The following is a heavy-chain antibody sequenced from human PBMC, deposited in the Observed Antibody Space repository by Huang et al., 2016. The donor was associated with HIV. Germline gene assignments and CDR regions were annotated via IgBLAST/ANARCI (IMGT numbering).Heavy chain of an antibody. CDR1: GLPVSSYG. D-gene: IGHD6-13*01. CDR3: AKDKLVSWHGMRGMDV. V-gene: IGHV3-30*18. J-gene: IGHJ6*02. CDR2: RTCDGRNN. Sequence: AASGLPVSSYGMHWVRQAPAKGLAWAAVRTCDGRNNDYADSVKGRFTISRDSSKNTMYLEMNSLRTEDTAVYYCAKDKLVSWHGMRGMDVWGQGTTVTVSS.